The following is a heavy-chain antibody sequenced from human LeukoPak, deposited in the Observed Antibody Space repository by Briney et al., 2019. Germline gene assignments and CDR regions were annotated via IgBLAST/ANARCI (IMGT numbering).Heavy chain of an antibody. CDR1: GFTFSSYW. Sequence: GGSLRLSCAASGFTFSSYWMHWVRQAPGKGLVWVSRINSDGSSTSYADSVKGRFTISRDNAKNTLYLQMNSLRAEDPAVYYGSNTMHTDADGDCFGYWGQGTLVTVSS. V-gene: IGHV3-74*01. D-gene: IGHD2-8*02. J-gene: IGHJ4*02. CDR3: SNTMHTDADGDCFGY. CDR2: INSDGSST.